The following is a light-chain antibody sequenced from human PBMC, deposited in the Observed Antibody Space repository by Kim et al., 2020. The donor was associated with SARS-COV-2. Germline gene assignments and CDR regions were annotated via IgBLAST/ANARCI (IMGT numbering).Light chain of an antibody. CDR2: GVS. Sequence: STSIGDRVTITGRASHDIGSFLSWYQPKPGKAPRLLIYGVSTLQSGVPSRFSGGGSVKQFTLTIAGLQSEVFGIYYCQQTNSYPLTFGGGTKLEI. CDR3: QQTNSYPLT. CDR1: HDIGSF. J-gene: IGKJ4*01. V-gene: IGKV1-9*01.